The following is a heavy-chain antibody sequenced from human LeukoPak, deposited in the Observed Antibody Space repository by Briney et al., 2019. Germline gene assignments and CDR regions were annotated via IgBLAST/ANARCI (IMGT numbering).Heavy chain of an antibody. J-gene: IGHJ6*03. Sequence: GGSLRLSCVGSGFTFGFYGMHWVRQAPGKGLEWVANVWSDSSNKYYADSVKGRFPISRENSKNTVYLQMNSLSVEDTAVYYCAKSFRNPQNYYYYYDVWGKGTAVTVAS. CDR1: GFTFGFYG. CDR3: AKSFRNPQNYYYYYDV. CDR2: VWSDSSNK. V-gene: IGHV3-33*06.